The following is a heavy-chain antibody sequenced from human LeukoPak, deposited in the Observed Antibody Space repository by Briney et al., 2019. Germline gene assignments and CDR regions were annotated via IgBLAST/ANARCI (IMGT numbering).Heavy chain of an antibody. CDR3: ASERSDYYYYGMDV. CDR2: INPSSGGT. J-gene: IGHJ6*02. Sequence: ASVKVSCKTSGYTFSDYYLHWVRQAPGQGLEWMGWINPSSGGTNYVQKFQGRVIMTRDTSISTVYMELSRLRSDDTAVYYCASERSDYYYYGMDVWGQGTTVTVSS. V-gene: IGHV1-2*02. CDR1: GYTFSDYY.